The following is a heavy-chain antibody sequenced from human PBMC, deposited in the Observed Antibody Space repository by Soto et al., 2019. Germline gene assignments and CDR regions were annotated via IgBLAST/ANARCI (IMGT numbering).Heavy chain of an antibody. Sequence: GGSLRLSCAASGFTFSSYGMHWVRQAPGKGLEWVAVISYDGSNKYYADSVKGRFTISRDNSKNTLYLQMNSLRAEDTAVYYCAKDFDFWSGYYTGRWFDPWGQGTLVTVSS. CDR3: AKDFDFWSGYYTGRWFDP. CDR2: ISYDGSNK. V-gene: IGHV3-30*18. D-gene: IGHD3-3*01. J-gene: IGHJ5*02. CDR1: GFTFSSYG.